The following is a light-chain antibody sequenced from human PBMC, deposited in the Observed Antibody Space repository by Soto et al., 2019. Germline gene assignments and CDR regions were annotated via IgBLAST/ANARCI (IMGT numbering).Light chain of an antibody. Sequence: QTVVTQEPSLTVSPGGTVTLTCTSSSGAVTSDNYPNWFQQKPGQAPRSLIYSTNSRHSWTPARFSGFLLGGKAALTLSYVQPEDEAEYYCLLYFGGAQVFGGGTQLTVL. CDR3: LLYFGGAQV. CDR1: SGAVTSDNY. V-gene: IGLV7-43*01. J-gene: IGLJ3*02. CDR2: STN.